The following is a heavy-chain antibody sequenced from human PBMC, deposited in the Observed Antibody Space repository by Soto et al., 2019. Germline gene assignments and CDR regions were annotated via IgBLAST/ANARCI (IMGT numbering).Heavy chain of an antibody. CDR3: ARDGSPADYGDYVAAFDI. Sequence: SETLSLTCTVSGGSISSYYWSWIRQPPGKGLEWIGYIYYSGSTNYNPSLKSRVTISVDTSKNQFSLKLSSVTAADTAVYYCARDGSPADYGDYVAAFDIWGQGTMVTVSS. J-gene: IGHJ3*02. D-gene: IGHD4-17*01. CDR2: IYYSGST. CDR1: GGSISSYY. V-gene: IGHV4-59*01.